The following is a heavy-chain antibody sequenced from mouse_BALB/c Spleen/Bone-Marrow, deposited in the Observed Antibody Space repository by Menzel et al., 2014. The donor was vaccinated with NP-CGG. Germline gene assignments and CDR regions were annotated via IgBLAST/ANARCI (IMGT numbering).Heavy chain of an antibody. CDR1: GFTFSDYC. CDR2: ISDGGSYA. V-gene: IGHV5-4*02. J-gene: IGHJ3*01. Sequence: EVKLVESGGGLVKPGGSLKLSCAASGFTFSDYCMYWVRQTPEKRLEWVATISDGGSYAYYPDSVKGRFTISRDNAKNNLYLQMSSLKSEDTAMYYCARRWFAYWGQGTLVTVSA. CDR3: ARRWFAY.